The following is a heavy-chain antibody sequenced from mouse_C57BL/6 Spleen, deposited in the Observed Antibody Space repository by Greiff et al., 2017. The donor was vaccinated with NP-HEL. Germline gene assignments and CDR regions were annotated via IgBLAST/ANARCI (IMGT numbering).Heavy chain of an antibody. Sequence: QVQLQQSGPELVKPGASVKISCKASGYAFSSSWMNWVKQRPGKGLEWIGRIYPGDGDTNYNGKFTGKATLTADKSSSTAYMQLSSLTSEDSAVYFCARRVYYGNYEDAMDYWGQGTSVTVSS. CDR1: GYAFSSSW. V-gene: IGHV1-82*01. D-gene: IGHD2-1*01. CDR3: ARRVYYGNYEDAMDY. J-gene: IGHJ4*01. CDR2: IYPGDGDT.